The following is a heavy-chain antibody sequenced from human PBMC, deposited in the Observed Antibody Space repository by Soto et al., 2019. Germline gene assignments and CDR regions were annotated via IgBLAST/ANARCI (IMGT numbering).Heavy chain of an antibody. V-gene: IGHV4-34*01. J-gene: IGHJ6*02. Sequence: SETLSLHCSAYGVSLRGYYWSCIRQHPWKGLEWIGETNHSGSTNYNPSLKSRVTISVDTSKNQFSLKLSSVTAADTAVYYCARGQDPMVRGVSGMDVWGQGNTVT. CDR2: TNHSGST. CDR1: GVSLRGYY. CDR3: ARGQDPMVRGVSGMDV. D-gene: IGHD3-10*01.